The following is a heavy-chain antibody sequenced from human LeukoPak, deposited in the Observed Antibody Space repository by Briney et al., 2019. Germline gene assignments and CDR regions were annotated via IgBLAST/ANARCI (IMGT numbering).Heavy chain of an antibody. D-gene: IGHD3-22*01. Sequence: SETLSLTCTVSGGSISSYYWSWIRQPPGKGLEWIGYIYYSGSTNYNPSLKSRVTISVDTSKNQFSLKLSSVTAADTAVYYCARGHYCDSSGYSVGFYFDYWGQGTLVTVSS. J-gene: IGHJ4*02. CDR2: IYYSGST. V-gene: IGHV4-59*01. CDR3: ARGHYCDSSGYSVGFYFDY. CDR1: GGSISSYY.